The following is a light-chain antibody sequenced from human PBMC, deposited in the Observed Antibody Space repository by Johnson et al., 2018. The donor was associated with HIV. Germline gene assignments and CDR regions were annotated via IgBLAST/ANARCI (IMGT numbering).Light chain of an antibody. CDR3: GTWDSSLSAYV. J-gene: IGLJ1*01. CDR2: DNN. Sequence: QSVLTQPPSVSAAPGQKVTISCSGSSSNIGNNYVSWYQQLPGTAPKLLIYDNNKRPSGIPDRFSGSKSGTSATLGITGLQTGDEADYYCGTWDSSLSAYVFGPGTKVPFL. V-gene: IGLV1-51*01. CDR1: SSNIGNNY.